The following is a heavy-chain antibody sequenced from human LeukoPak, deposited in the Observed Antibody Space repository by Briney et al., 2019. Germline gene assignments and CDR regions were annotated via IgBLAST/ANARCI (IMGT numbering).Heavy chain of an antibody. V-gene: IGHV1-2*04. D-gene: IGHD3-9*01. CDR1: GYTFTGYY. CDR2: INPNSGGT. Sequence: ASVKVSCKASGYTFTGYYMHWVRQAPGQGLEWMGWINPNSGGTNYAQKFQGWVTMTRDTSISTAYMELSRLRSDDTAVYYCARYPYDILTGYPNYYGMDVWGQGTTVTVSS. CDR3: ARYPYDILTGYPNYYGMDV. J-gene: IGHJ6*02.